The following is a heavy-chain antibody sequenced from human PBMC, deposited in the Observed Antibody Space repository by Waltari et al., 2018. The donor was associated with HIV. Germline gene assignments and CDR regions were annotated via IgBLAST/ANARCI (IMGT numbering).Heavy chain of an antibody. D-gene: IGHD1-26*01. J-gene: IGHJ4*02. CDR1: GYTFSTFW. CDR3: ARRRGSYSGSYYSLDY. CDR2: IYPGDSDT. V-gene: IGHV5-51*03. Sequence: EEQLVQSGAEVKKPGESLTISCKGSGYTFSTFWIVWVRQMPGKGLEWMGTIYPGDSDTRYSPSFQGQVTISADKSISTAYLQWSSLKASDSAMYYCARRRGSYSGSYYSLDYWGQGTLVTVSS.